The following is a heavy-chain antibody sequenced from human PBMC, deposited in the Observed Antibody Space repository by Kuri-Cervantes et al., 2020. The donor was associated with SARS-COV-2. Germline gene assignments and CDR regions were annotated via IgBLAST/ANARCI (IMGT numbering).Heavy chain of an antibody. CDR3: ARDQFVVVAAATPFFYYYGMDV. Sequence: GESLKISCAASGFTFSSYGMHWVRQAPGKGLEWVAVIWYDGSNKYYADSVKGRFTISRDNSKNTLYLQMNSLRAEDTAVYYCARDQFVVVAAATPFFYYYGMDVWGQGTTVTASS. J-gene: IGHJ6*02. D-gene: IGHD2-15*01. CDR2: IWYDGSNK. CDR1: GFTFSSYG. V-gene: IGHV3-33*01.